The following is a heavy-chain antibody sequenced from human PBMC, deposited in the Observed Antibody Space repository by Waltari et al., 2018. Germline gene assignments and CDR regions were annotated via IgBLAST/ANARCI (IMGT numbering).Heavy chain of an antibody. J-gene: IGHJ4*02. CDR2: IYPSGKT. CDR1: GDSISSKYW. CDR3: AADRGVGLYFDY. D-gene: IGHD2-8*02. Sequence: QVQLQESGPGLVKPSGTLSLTCAVSGDSISSKYWWSWVRQSPGKGLDWIGEIYPSGKTYYNPSLKSRVTISVDKSKNQFSLNLSSVTAADTAVYYCAADRGVGLYFDYWGQGTLVTVSS. V-gene: IGHV4-4*02.